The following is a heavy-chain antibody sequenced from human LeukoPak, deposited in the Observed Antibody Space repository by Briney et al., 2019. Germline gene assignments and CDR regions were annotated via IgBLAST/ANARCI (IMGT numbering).Heavy chain of an antibody. CDR1: GVKFAGYW. CDR2: IKQDASEE. CDR3: VRDRGRASVDY. V-gene: IGHV3-7*01. D-gene: IGHD1-26*01. Sequence: PGGSLRLSCAASGVKFAGYWISWVRQAPGKGLEWVANIKQDASEEYYVDSVKGRFTISRDNAKNSLYLQMNSLRAEDTAVYYCVRDRGRASVDYWGQGTLVTVSS. J-gene: IGHJ4*02.